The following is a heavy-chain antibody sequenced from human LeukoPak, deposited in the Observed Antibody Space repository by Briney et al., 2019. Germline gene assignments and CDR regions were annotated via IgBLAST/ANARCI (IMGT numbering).Heavy chain of an antibody. J-gene: IGHJ4*02. D-gene: IGHD2-15*01. Sequence: SETLSLTCTVSGGSISSSSYYWGWIRQPPGKGLEWIGSIYYSGSTYYNPSLKSRVTISVDTSKNQFSLKLSSVTAADTAVYYCARLRVVAAPGYWGQGTLVTVSS. CDR1: GGSISSSSYY. CDR2: IYYSGST. V-gene: IGHV4-39*01. CDR3: ARLRVVAAPGY.